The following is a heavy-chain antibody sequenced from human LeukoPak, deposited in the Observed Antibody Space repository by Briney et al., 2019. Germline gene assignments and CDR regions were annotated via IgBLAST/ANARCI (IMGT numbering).Heavy chain of an antibody. V-gene: IGHV4-59*01. Sequence: SETLSLTCTVSGGSISSYYWSWTRQPPGKGLEWIGYIYYSGSTNYNPSLKSRVTISVDTSKNQFSLKLSSVTAADTAVYYCARHYSSGWSYYYYYYMDVWGKGTTVTISS. CDR2: IYYSGST. CDR1: GGSISSYY. CDR3: ARHYSSGWSYYYYYYMDV. D-gene: IGHD6-19*01. J-gene: IGHJ6*03.